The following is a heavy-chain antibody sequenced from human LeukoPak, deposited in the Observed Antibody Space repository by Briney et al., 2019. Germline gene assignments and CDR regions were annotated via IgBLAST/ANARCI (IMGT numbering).Heavy chain of an antibody. Sequence: KSSETLSLTCAVYGGSFSGYYWSWIRQPPGKGLEWIGEINHSGSTNYNPSLKSRVTISVDTSKNQFSLKLSSVTAADTAVYYCARPCSSTSCYTGGGTYFDYWGQGTLVTVSS. CDR3: ARPCSSTSCYTGGGTYFDY. CDR1: GGSFSGYY. J-gene: IGHJ4*02. CDR2: INHSGST. V-gene: IGHV4-34*01. D-gene: IGHD2-2*02.